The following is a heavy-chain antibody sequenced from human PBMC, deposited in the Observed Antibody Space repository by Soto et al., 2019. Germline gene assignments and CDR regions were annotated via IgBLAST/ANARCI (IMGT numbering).Heavy chain of an antibody. J-gene: IGHJ4*02. V-gene: IGHV4-61*03. CDR2: IYNTGST. D-gene: IGHD6-6*01. Sequence: PSETLSLTCTVSGVSVNSDNYYWSWIRQPPGKGLEWIGHIYNTGSTTYNPSLKSRVTISLDTSRNHFSLSLNSVTAADTAVFYCATEYSNSPEAFDFWGRGTLVTVSS. CDR3: ATEYSNSPEAFDF. CDR1: GVSVNSDNYY.